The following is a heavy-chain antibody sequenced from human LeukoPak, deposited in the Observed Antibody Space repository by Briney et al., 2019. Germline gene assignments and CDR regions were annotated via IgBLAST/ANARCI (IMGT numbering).Heavy chain of an antibody. V-gene: IGHV1-8*03. Sequence: ASVKVSCKASGYTFTSYDINWVRQATGQGLEWMGWMNPNSGNTGYAQKFQGRVTITRNTSISTAYMELSSLRSEDTAVYYCATDGVGASWSPNWGQGTLVTVSS. CDR3: ATDGVGASWSPN. CDR1: GYTFTSYD. D-gene: IGHD1-26*01. J-gene: IGHJ4*02. CDR2: MNPNSGNT.